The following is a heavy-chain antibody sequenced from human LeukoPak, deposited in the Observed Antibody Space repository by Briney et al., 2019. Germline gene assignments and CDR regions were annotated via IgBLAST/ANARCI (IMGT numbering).Heavy chain of an antibody. J-gene: IGHJ5*02. CDR2: IYYSGST. CDR3: ARVRYWSGSDP. Sequence: SETLSLTCTVSGSSISSHYWSWIRQPPGKGLEWIGYIYYSGSTNYNPSLKSRVTISVDTSKNQFSLKLSSVTAADTAVYYCARVRYWSGSDPWGQGTLVTVSS. D-gene: IGHD3-3*01. CDR1: GSSISSHY. V-gene: IGHV4-59*11.